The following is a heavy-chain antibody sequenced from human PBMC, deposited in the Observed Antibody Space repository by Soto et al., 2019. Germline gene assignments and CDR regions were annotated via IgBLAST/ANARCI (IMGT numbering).Heavy chain of an antibody. J-gene: IGHJ4*02. Sequence: GGSLRLSCAASGFTFTRYSMNWVRQAPGKGLEWVSSISSTTNYIYYGDSMKGRFTISRDNAKNSLYLEMNSLRAEDTAVYYWAREYEDLTSNFDYWGQGTLVTVSS. V-gene: IGHV3-21*06. CDR3: AREYEDLTSNFDY. D-gene: IGHD3-3*01. CDR2: ISSTTNYI. CDR1: GFTFTRYS.